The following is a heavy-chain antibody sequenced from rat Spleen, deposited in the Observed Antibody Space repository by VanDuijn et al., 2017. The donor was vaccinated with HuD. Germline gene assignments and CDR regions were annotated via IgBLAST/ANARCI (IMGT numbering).Heavy chain of an antibody. D-gene: IGHD1-1*01. J-gene: IGHJ2*01. CDR3: ARHSYYSGDYFDY. Sequence: EVQLVESGGGLVQPGNSLKLSCAASGFTFSDYAMAWVRQSPKKGLEWVATIIYDGSSTYYRDSVKGRFTISRDNAKSTLYLQMDSLRSEDTATYYCARHSYYSGDYFDYWGQGVMVTVSS. CDR1: GFTFSDYA. CDR2: IIYDGSST. V-gene: IGHV5-17*01.